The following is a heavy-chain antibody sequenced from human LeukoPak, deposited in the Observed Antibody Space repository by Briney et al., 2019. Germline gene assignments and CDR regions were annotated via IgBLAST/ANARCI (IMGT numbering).Heavy chain of an antibody. D-gene: IGHD6-13*01. CDR2: IDDSGST. CDR3: ARRDSSSWYNWFDP. V-gene: IGHV4-59*08. CDR1: GGSISSYY. Sequence: SETLSLTCFVSGGSISSYYWSWIRQPPEKGLEWIGYIDDSGSTYYNPSLKSRVTISVDTSKNQFSLKLSSVTAADTAVYYCARRDSSSWYNWFDPWGQGTLVTVSS. J-gene: IGHJ5*02.